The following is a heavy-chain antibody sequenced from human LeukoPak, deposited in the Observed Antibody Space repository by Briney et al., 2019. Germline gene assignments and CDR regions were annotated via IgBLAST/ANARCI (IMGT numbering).Heavy chain of an antibody. CDR3: ARGRGWSGRYLRPLMN. Sequence: ASVKVSCKASGYTFTSYGISWVRQAPGQGLEWMGWISAYNGNTNYEQKLQGRVTMTTDTSTSTAYTEQRSLRSDATAAYYCARGRGWSGRYLRPLMNWGQGTLVTVSS. CDR1: GYTFTSYG. V-gene: IGHV1-18*01. D-gene: IGHD6-19*01. J-gene: IGHJ4*02. CDR2: ISAYNGNT.